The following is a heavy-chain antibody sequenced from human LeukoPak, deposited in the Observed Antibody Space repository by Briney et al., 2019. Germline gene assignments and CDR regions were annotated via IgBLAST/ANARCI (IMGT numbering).Heavy chain of an antibody. J-gene: IGHJ4*02. CDR2: IYYSGST. CDR1: GGSISSYY. V-gene: IGHV4-59*01. CDR3: ASRIRGSPDY. Sequence: SETLSLTCTVPGGSISSYYWGWVRQPPGKGPGWNGYIYYSGSTNYNPSLNSRDTISVDTSKDQFCLKLGSVTAADTAVYYFASRIRGSPDYWGQGTLVTVSS. D-gene: IGHD3-16*01.